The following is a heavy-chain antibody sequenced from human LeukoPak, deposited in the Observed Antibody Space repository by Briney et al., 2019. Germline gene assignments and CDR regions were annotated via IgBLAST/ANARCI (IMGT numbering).Heavy chain of an antibody. CDR2: IYYSGGT. J-gene: IGHJ4*02. Sequence: PSETLSLTCTVSGGSISSNSYYWAWIRQPPGKGLEWIGNIYYSGGTHYNPSLKSRVTISVDTSKNQFSLKLNSVTAADTSVYYCARRYDYVWGSYRYGFDYWGQGTLVTVSS. V-gene: IGHV4-39*01. CDR1: GGSISSNSYY. D-gene: IGHD3-16*02. CDR3: ARRYDYVWGSYRYGFDY.